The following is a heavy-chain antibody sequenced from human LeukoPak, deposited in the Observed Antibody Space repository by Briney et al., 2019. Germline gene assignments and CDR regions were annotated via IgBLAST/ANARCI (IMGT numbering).Heavy chain of an antibody. V-gene: IGHV3-48*01. Sequence: PGGSLRLSCAASGFTFSSYSMNWVRQAPGKGLEWVSYISSSSSTIYYADSVKGRFTISRDNSKNTLYLQMNSLRAEDTAVYSCAKDPDYGDLGPIWGQGTMVTVSS. J-gene: IGHJ3*02. CDR2: ISSSSSTI. CDR1: GFTFSSYS. CDR3: AKDPDYGDLGPI. D-gene: IGHD4-17*01.